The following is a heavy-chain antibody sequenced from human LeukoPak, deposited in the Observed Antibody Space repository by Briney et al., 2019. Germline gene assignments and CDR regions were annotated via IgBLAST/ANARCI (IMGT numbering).Heavy chain of an antibody. D-gene: IGHD5-18*01. V-gene: IGHV3-30*02. J-gene: IGHJ3*02. CDR1: GFTFSSYG. Sequence: GGSLRLSCAASGFTFSSYGMHWVRQAPGKGLEWVAFIRYDGSNKYYADSVKGRFTISRDNSKNTLYLQMNSLRAEGTAVYYCARGTWIQLWFSAFDIWGQGTMVTVPS. CDR3: ARGTWIQLWFSAFDI. CDR2: IRYDGSNK.